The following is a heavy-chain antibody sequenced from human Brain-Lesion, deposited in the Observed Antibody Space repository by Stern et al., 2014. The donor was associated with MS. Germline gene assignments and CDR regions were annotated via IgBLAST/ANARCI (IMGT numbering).Heavy chain of an antibody. V-gene: IGHV3-21*01. D-gene: IGHD2-2*01. CDR3: ARVDCSGTNCFYYYYGMDV. J-gene: IGHJ6*02. CDR1: GFTFNSYS. CDR2: ISVGTDYI. Sequence: VQLVESGGGLVKPGGSLRLSCEASGFTFNSYSMNWVRQAPGKGLALVPSISVGTDYIYYADSVKGRFTISRDNAKNSLFLQMNTLRAEDTGVYYCARVDCSGTNCFYYYYGMDVWGQGTTVTVSS.